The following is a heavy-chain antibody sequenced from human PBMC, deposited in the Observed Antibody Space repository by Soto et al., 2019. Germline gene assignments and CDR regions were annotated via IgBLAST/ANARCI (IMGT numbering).Heavy chain of an antibody. CDR2: ISADNGNT. V-gene: IGHV1-18*04. CDR1: GSTFSNYH. J-gene: IGHJ4*02. CDR3: ARRIAAPGNIYDRVGGLYFDS. Sequence: ASVTVSCAASGSTFSNYHITWVRQTPGQGLEWMGWISADNGNTNYAQRLQGRVTMTTATSTSTAYMELRSLRSDDTAVYYCARRIAAPGNIYDRVGGLYFDSWGQGTLVTVSS. D-gene: IGHD6-13*01.